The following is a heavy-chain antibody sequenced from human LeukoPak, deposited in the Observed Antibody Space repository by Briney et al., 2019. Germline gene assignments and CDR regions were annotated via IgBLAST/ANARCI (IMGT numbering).Heavy chain of an antibody. J-gene: IGHJ4*02. CDR1: GFTFSSYS. Sequence: GGSLRLSCAASGFTFSSYSMNWVRQAPGKGLEWVSSISSSSSYIYYADSVKGRFTNSRDNAKNSLYLQMNSLRAEDTAVYYCARGIVVVPAAIDLPYYFDYWGQGTLVTISS. V-gene: IGHV3-21*01. D-gene: IGHD2-2*01. CDR2: ISSSSSYI. CDR3: ARGIVVVPAAIDLPYYFDY.